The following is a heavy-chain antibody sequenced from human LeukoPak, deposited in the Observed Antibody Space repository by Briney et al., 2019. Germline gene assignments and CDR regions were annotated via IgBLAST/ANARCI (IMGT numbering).Heavy chain of an antibody. CDR1: GYTFTSYY. D-gene: IGHD2-2*02. CDR2: ISAYNGNT. Sequence: RGASVKVSCKASGYTFTSYYMHWVRQAPGQGLEWMGWISAYNGNTNYAQKLQGRVTMTTDTSTSTAYMELRSLRSDDTAVYYCARDPPRGAISNYYYYGMDVWGQGTTVTVSS. V-gene: IGHV1-18*04. CDR3: ARDPPRGAISNYYYYGMDV. J-gene: IGHJ6*02.